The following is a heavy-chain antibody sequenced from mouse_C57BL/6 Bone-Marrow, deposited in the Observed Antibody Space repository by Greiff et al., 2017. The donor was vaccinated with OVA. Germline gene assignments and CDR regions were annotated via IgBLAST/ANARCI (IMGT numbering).Heavy chain of an antibody. J-gene: IGHJ1*03. Sequence: SLPLSFPSSFFPFLSYYIYFFLHTPYKRLEWFAYISNGGGSTYYPDTVKGRFTISRDNAKNTLYLQMSRLKSEDTAMYYWARHDGYSLYFDVWGTGTTVTVSS. D-gene: IGHD2-3*01. CDR1: FFPFLSYY. CDR3: ARHDGYSLYFDV. CDR2: ISNGGGST. V-gene: IGHV5-12*01.